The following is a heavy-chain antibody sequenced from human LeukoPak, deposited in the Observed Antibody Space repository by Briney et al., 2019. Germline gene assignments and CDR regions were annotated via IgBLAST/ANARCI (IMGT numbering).Heavy chain of an antibody. CDR3: ARSYYYGSGSYYY. D-gene: IGHD3-10*01. CDR2: INHSGST. CDR1: GGSFSGYY. Sequence: NASETLSLTCAVYGGSFSGYYWSWIRQPPGKGLEWIGEINHSGSTNYNPSLKSRVTISVDTSKNQFSLKLSSVTAADTAVYYCARSYYYGSGSYYYWGQGTLVTVSS. J-gene: IGHJ4*02. V-gene: IGHV4-34*01.